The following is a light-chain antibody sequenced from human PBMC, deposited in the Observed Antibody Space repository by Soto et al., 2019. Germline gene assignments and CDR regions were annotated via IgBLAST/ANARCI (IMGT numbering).Light chain of an antibody. CDR2: AAS. Sequence: EIVLTQSPGTLCLSPGEGATLSCRASQSISSNFLAWYQHKPGQAPRLLIYAASIRATGIPDRFSGSGSGTDFTITIGRLEPEDFAVYYCQQYGTSPMYSCGQGTNLEIK. V-gene: IGKV3-20*01. J-gene: IGKJ2*03. CDR1: QSISSNF. CDR3: QQYGTSPMYS.